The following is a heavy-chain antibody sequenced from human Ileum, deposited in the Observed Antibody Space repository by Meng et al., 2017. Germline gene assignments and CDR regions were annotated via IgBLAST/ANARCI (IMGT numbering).Heavy chain of an antibody. CDR3: ARGWYYGTY. D-gene: IGHD3-3*01. Sequence: GESLKISCVGSGFDFSTYDMNWVRQVPGKGLEWVSYINNGGRTIAYADSVEGRFTISRDNARKSLYLQMSSLRAEDTAVYYCARGWYYGTYWGQGTLVTVSS. V-gene: IGHV3-48*03. CDR2: INNGGRTI. J-gene: IGHJ4*02. CDR1: GFDFSTYD.